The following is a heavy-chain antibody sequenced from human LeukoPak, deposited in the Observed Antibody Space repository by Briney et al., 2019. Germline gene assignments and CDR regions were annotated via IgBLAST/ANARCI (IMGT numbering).Heavy chain of an antibody. Sequence: PSETLSLTCAVYGGSFSGYYWSWIRQPPGKGLEWIGEINHSGNTNYNPSLKSRVTISVDTSKNQFSLKLSSVTAADTAVYYCARASGYCSSTSCYGVFHRNWFDPWGQGTLVTVSS. J-gene: IGHJ5*02. D-gene: IGHD2-2*01. CDR3: ARASGYCSSTSCYGVFHRNWFDP. CDR2: INHSGNT. CDR1: GGSFSGYY. V-gene: IGHV4-34*01.